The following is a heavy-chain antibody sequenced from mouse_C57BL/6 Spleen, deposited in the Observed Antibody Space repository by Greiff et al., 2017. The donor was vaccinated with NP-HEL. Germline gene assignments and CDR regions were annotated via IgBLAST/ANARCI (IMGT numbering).Heavy chain of an antibody. J-gene: IGHJ3*01. V-gene: IGHV1-15*01. CDR1: GYTFTDYE. Sequence: QVQLQQSGAELVRPGASVTLSCKASGYTFTDYEMHWVKQTPVHGLEWIGAIDPETGGTAYNQKFKGKATLTADKSSSTAYMELRSLTSEDSAVYYCTREYGSSYGMWFAYWGQGTLVTVSA. D-gene: IGHD1-1*01. CDR2: IDPETGGT. CDR3: TREYGSSYGMWFAY.